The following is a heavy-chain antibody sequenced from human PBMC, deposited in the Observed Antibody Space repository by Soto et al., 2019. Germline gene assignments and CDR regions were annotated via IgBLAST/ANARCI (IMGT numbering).Heavy chain of an antibody. J-gene: IGHJ4*02. D-gene: IGHD3-16*01. CDR3: ARALGSWGSYYFDH. CDR2: IYWDDDK. V-gene: IGHV2-5*02. CDR1: GFSLDTWGVG. Sequence: QITLKESGPTLVRPTQTLTLTCTVSGFSLDTWGVGVGWIRQPPGKAPEWLALIYWDDDKRYSPSLKNRLTITKYTSNNQVVLTVTNMDPVDTVTYYCARALGSWGSYYFDHWGQGTLVTVSS.